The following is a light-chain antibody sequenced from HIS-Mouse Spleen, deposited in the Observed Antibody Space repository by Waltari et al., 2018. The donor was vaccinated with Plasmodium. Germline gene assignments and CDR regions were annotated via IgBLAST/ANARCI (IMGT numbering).Light chain of an antibody. CDR2: EDS. J-gene: IGLJ3*02. V-gene: IGLV3-10*01. Sequence: SYELTPPPSVSVSPGQTARITCSGNALQKKTAYWYQQKSGQAPVLVLYEDSKRPSGIPERFSGSSSGTMATLTISGAQVEDEADYYCYSTDSSGNHRVFGGGTKLTVL. CDR3: YSTDSSGNHRV. CDR1: ALQKKT.